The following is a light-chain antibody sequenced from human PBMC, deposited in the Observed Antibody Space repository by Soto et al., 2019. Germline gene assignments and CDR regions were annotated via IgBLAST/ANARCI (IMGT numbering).Light chain of an antibody. J-gene: IGKJ5*01. CDR1: QNILNW. V-gene: IGKV1-5*01. Sequence: DIQMSQSPSTLSASVGDSVTITCRASQNILNWFSWYQQKPGKDPKPLIYDASTLKTGVPSRFSGSGSGTDFTLTISRLEPQDSAIYYCQQYVISVTFGQGTRLEIK. CDR3: QQYVISVT. CDR2: DAS.